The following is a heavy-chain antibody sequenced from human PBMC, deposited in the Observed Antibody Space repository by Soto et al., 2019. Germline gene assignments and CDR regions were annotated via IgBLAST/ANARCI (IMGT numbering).Heavy chain of an antibody. J-gene: IGHJ4*02. CDR3: ARQLERRVGAASH. Sequence: QVQLAESGGGLVKSGGSLTLSCSTSGFFFTDYFISWIRQAPGKGLEWVSEIRPSGDVTHYADSVKGRFTISRDNTKNSLFLQMSSLRDDDTAVYYCARQLERRVGAASHWGQGTRVSVSS. CDR2: IRPSGDVT. CDR1: GFFFTDYF. D-gene: IGHD1-26*01. V-gene: IGHV3-11*01.